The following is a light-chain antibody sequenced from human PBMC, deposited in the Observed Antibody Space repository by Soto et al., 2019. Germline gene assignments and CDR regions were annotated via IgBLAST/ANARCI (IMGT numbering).Light chain of an antibody. J-gene: IGKJ4*01. V-gene: IGKV1-9*01. CDR3: QQTRAYPST. CDR2: TAS. Sequence: IQLTQSPASLSASVGDRVTFTCRASQDIAIYLAWYQQKPGEAPNLLIHTASTLHGGVPSRFSGSCSGTDFTLTITSLQAEDFATYYSQQTRAYPSTFGGGTKVEIK. CDR1: QDIAIY.